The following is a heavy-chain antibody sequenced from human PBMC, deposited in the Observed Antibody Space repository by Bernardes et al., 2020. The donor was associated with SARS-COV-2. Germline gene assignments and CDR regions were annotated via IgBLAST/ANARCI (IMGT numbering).Heavy chain of an antibody. CDR2: ISAYNGNT. D-gene: IGHD1-26*01. Sequence: ASVKVSCKASGYTFTSYGISWVRQAPGQGLEWMGWISAYNGNTNYAQKLQGRVTMTTDTSTSTAYMELRSLRSDDTAVYDCARDYGWARYYYYGMDVWGQGTTVTVSS. V-gene: IGHV1-18*04. CDR1: GYTFTSYG. J-gene: IGHJ6*02. CDR3: ARDYGWARYYYYGMDV.